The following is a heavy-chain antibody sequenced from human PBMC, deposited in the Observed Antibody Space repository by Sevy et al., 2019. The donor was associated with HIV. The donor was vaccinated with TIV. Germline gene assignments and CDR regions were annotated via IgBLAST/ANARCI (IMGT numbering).Heavy chain of an antibody. CDR1: GFTFSSYA. J-gene: IGHJ4*02. Sequence: GGSLRLSCAASGFTFSSYAMHWVRQAPGKGLEWVAVISYDGSNKYYADSVKGRFTISRDNSKNTLYLQMNSLRAEDTAVYYCARRRYSSGWENFGYWGQGTLVTVSS. CDR2: ISYDGSNK. D-gene: IGHD6-19*01. CDR3: ARRRYSSGWENFGY. V-gene: IGHV3-30-3*01.